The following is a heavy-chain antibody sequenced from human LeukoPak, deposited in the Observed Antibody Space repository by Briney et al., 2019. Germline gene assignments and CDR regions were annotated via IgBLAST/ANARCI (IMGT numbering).Heavy chain of an antibody. CDR3: ARDRVGVVTPGDAFDI. CDR2: INPSGGST. Sequence: ASVKVSCKASGYTFTSYYMHWVRQAPGQGLEWMGLINPSGGSTSYAQKFQGRVTMTRDTSTSTVYMELSSLRSEDTAVYYCARDRVGVVTPGDAFDIWGQGTMVTVSS. J-gene: IGHJ3*02. CDR1: GYTFTSYY. D-gene: IGHD4-23*01. V-gene: IGHV1-46*01.